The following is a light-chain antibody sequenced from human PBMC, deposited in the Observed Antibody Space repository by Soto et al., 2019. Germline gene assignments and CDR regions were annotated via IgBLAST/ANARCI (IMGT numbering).Light chain of an antibody. CDR2: EVS. CDR1: SSDVGGYNS. J-gene: IGLJ1*01. V-gene: IGLV2-8*01. CDR3: SSYAGSNNFV. Sequence: QLVLTQPPSASGSSGQSVTISCTGTSSDVGGYNSVSWYQQHPGKAPKLMIYEVSKRPSGVPDRFSGSKSGNTASLTVSGLQAEDEADYYCSSYAGSNNFVFGTGTKVTVL.